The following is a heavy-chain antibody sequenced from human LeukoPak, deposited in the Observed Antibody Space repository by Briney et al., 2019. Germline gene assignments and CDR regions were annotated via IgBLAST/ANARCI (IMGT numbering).Heavy chain of an antibody. J-gene: IGHJ4*02. D-gene: IGHD5-12*01. CDR3: ARLNSGYEYFDY. V-gene: IGHV1-2*02. Sequence: ASVKVSCKASGYTFTGFYMHWVRQAPGQGLEWMGWINPDSGGTNYAQNFQGSVTVTRDTSISTAYMELSRLTSDDTAVYYCARLNSGYEYFDYWGQGTLVTVSS. CDR1: GYTFTGFY. CDR2: INPDSGGT.